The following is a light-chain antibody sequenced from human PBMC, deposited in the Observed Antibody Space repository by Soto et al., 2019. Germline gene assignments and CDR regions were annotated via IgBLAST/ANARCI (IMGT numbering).Light chain of an antibody. CDR2: AIT. J-gene: IGLJ2*01. Sequence: QSALTQPPSASGSPGQSVTISCIGTSNDIGYHNYVSWYQHHPGKAPRLMIYAITKRPSGVPDRFSGSRSGYTASLTVSGLQAEDEAIYYCSSFVASDTVIFGGGTKLTVL. CDR1: SNDIGYHNY. V-gene: IGLV2-8*01. CDR3: SSFVASDTVI.